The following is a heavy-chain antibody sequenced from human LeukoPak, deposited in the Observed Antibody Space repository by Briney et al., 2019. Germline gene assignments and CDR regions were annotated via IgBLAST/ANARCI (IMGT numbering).Heavy chain of an antibody. Sequence: SETLSLTCTVSGGSISSGGYYWSWIRQHPGKGLEGLGYIYYSGSTYYNPSLKSRVTISVDTSKNQFSLKLSSVTAADTAVYYCARGQTTVTTMWFDPWGQGTLVTVSS. CDR3: ARGQTTVTTMWFDP. V-gene: IGHV4-31*03. J-gene: IGHJ5*02. D-gene: IGHD4-17*01. CDR1: GGSISSGGYY. CDR2: IYYSGST.